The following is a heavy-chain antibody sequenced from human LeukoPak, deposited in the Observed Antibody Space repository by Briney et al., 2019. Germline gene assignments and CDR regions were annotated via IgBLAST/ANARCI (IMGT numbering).Heavy chain of an antibody. Sequence: SQTLSLTCTVSGDSIRSGSNYWSWIRQSPGKGLEWIVHIYYSGSSNQNPSLNSRVSLSVDTLKNQFSLRLTSVTAADTAVYFCARVHYYRFWSEIGWLDYWGQGTLVTVSS. D-gene: IGHD3-3*01. CDR2: IYYSGSS. V-gene: IGHV4-30-4*08. CDR1: GDSIRSGSNY. J-gene: IGHJ4*02. CDR3: ARVHYYRFWSEIGWLDY.